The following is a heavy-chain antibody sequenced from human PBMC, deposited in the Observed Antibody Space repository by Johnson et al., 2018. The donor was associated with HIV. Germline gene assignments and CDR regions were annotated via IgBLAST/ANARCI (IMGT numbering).Heavy chain of an antibody. CDR2: ISYDGSNK. V-gene: IGHV3-30*04. Sequence: QVQLVESGGGLVQPGGSLRLSCAASGFTFSSYTMHWVRQAPGKGLEWVAVISYDGSNKHFADSVKGRFTISRDNSKNTLYLQMSSLRAEDTAVYYCARGGIIHDAFDIWGQGTMVTVSS. J-gene: IGHJ3*02. D-gene: IGHD1-1*01. CDR3: ARGGIIHDAFDI. CDR1: GFTFSSYT.